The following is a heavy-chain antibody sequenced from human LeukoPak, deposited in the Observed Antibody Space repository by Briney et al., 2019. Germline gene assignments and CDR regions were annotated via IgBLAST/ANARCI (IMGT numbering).Heavy chain of an antibody. J-gene: IGHJ4*02. CDR1: GYTLTVLS. CDR3: ATLGSSSSWYYFDY. V-gene: IGHV1-24*01. Sequence: ASVKVSCKVSGYTLTVLSMHWVRQAPGKGLEWMGGFDPEDGETIYAQKFQGRVTMTEDTSTDTAYMELSSLRSEDTAVYYCATLGSSSSWYYFDYWGQGTLVTVSS. CDR2: FDPEDGET. D-gene: IGHD6-13*01.